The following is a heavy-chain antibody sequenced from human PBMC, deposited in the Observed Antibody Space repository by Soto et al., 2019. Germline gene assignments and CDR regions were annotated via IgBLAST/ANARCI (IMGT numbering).Heavy chain of an antibody. Sequence: QLQLQESGPGLVKPSETLSLTCTVSGGSISSSSYYWGWIRQPPGKGLEWIGSIYYSGSTYYNPSLKSRGTISVDTSKNQSSLKLSSVTAADTAVYYCARYLSSEDWFDPWGQGTLVTVSS. D-gene: IGHD6-25*01. J-gene: IGHJ5*02. V-gene: IGHV4-39*01. CDR2: IYYSGST. CDR3: ARYLSSEDWFDP. CDR1: GGSISSSSYY.